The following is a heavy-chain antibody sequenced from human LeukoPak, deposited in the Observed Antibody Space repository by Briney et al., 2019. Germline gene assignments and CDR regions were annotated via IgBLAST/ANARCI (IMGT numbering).Heavy chain of an antibody. CDR1: GYNFPAYF. D-gene: IGHD6-13*01. V-gene: IGHV1-2*06. J-gene: IGHJ4*02. Sequence: GASVKVSCKASGYNFPAYFMHWARQAPGQGLEWMGRINPNGGDTNYAQKFQGRVTMARDTSISTAYMELSSLRSDDTAVYYCARVGYTSSWSNFDYWGQGTLVTVSS. CDR2: INPNGGDT. CDR3: ARVGYTSSWSNFDY.